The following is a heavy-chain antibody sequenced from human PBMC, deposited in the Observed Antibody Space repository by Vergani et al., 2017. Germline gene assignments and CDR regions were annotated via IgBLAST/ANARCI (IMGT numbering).Heavy chain of an antibody. CDR3: TTDPRYCGDGSCYWLRDHHYYGMDV. CDR1: GFTFNHYA. V-gene: IGHV3-23*01. J-gene: IGHJ6*02. CDR2: ISGSGGST. D-gene: IGHD2-21*01. Sequence: EVQLLESGGDLVQPGGSLRLSCAASGFTFNHYAMNWVRQAPGKGLEWVSGISGSGGSTYYAGSVKGRFTISKDSSKNKLYLQMKGLKTEDIGVYYCTTDPRYCGDGSCYWLRDHHYYGMDVWGQGTTVTVSS.